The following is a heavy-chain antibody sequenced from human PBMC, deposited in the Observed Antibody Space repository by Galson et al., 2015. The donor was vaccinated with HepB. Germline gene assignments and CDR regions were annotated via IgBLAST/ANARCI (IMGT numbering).Heavy chain of an antibody. V-gene: IGHV4-34*01. D-gene: IGHD4-17*01. CDR1: SGSFSNYY. J-gene: IGHJ6*02. Sequence: SETLSLTCAVYSGSFSNYYWNWIRQPPGKGLEWIGQINHSGSTNYNPSLKSRVTISVDTSKNQFSLKLSSVTAADTAVYYCARGDYGDYGGPYYYYGVDVWGPGTTVIVSS. CDR2: INHSGST. CDR3: ARGDYGDYGGPYYYYGVDV.